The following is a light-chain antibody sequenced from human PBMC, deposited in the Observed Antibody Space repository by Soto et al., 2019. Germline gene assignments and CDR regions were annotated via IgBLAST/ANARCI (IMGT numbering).Light chain of an antibody. V-gene: IGKV1-5*03. CDR3: QQYNIWT. Sequence: DIQMTQSPSTLSASVGDRVTITCRASQSISSWLAWYQQKPWKAPQRLIYQASSLESGVQSRFSGSGSGTDFTLAIASRRRAEFASYYCQQYNIWTFGQGT. J-gene: IGKJ5*01. CDR1: QSISSW. CDR2: QAS.